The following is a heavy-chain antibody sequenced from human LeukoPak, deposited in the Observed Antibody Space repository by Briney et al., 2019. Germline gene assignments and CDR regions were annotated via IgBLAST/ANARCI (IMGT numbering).Heavy chain of an antibody. CDR1: GYTFTSYG. Sequence: ASVKVSGKASGYTFTSYGISWVRQAPGQGLEWMGWIRASNGNTQYAQKIQGRVTMTTDTSTSAAYMELRSVRSDDTAVYYCARLGYCSGTSCRRFVRWLQGTLVTVSS. D-gene: IGHD2-2*01. CDR3: ARLGYCSGTSCRRFVR. J-gene: IGHJ5*02. V-gene: IGHV1-18*04. CDR2: IRASNGNT.